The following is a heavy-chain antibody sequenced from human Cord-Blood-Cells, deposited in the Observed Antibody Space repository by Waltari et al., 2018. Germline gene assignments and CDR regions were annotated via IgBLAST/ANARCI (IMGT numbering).Heavy chain of an antibody. D-gene: IGHD2-2*01. V-gene: IGHV3-49*05. J-gene: IGHJ3*02. CDR1: GFTFGDYA. CDR3: VRYCSSTSCYVWAFDI. Sequence: LVESGGGLVKPGRSLRLSCTASGFTFGDYAMSWFRQAPGKGLEWVGFIRSKAYGGTTEYAASVKGRFTISRDDSKSIAYLQMNSLKTEDTAVYYCVRYCSSTSCYVWAFDIWGQGTMVTVSS. CDR2: IRSKAYGGTT.